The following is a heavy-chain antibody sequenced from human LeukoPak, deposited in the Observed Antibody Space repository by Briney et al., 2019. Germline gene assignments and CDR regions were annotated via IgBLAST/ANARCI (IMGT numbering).Heavy chain of an antibody. J-gene: IGHJ4*02. CDR1: GFTFSDYY. D-gene: IGHD1-7*01. V-gene: IGHV3-11*04. Sequence: GGSLRLSCAASGFTFSDYYMSWIRQAPGKGLEWVSYISSSGNTLYYADSVKGRFTISRDNAKNSLYLQMNSLRAEDTAVYFCARAGNNWNYALDYWGQGTLVTVSS. CDR3: ARAGNNWNYALDY. CDR2: ISSSGNTL.